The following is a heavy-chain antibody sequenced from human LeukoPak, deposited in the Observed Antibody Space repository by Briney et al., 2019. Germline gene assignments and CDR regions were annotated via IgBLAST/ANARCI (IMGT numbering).Heavy chain of an antibody. CDR1: GFTFRSFE. CDR2: ISSSGTTI. V-gene: IGHV3-48*03. D-gene: IGHD3-10*01. Sequence: GGSLRLSCTASGFTFRSFEMNWVRQATGKGLEWVSYISSSGTTIYYAGSVKGRFTISRDNAKNSLYLQMNSLRAEDTAVYYCARRYGSSDYWGQGTLVTVSS. CDR3: ARRYGSSDY. J-gene: IGHJ4*02.